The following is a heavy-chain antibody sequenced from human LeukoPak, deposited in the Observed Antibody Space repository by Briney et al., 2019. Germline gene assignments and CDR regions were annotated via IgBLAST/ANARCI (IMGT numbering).Heavy chain of an antibody. CDR1: GFTFSSYW. V-gene: IGHV3-7*01. CDR2: IKQDGSEK. Sequence: PGGSLRLSCAASGFTFSSYWMSWVRQAPGKGLEWVANIKQDGSEKYYVDSVKGRFTISRDNAKNSLYLQMNSLRAEDTAVYYCASDSSSFWGQGFLAYWGQGTLVTVSS. CDR3: ASDSSSFWGQGFLAY. D-gene: IGHD6-13*01. J-gene: IGHJ4*02.